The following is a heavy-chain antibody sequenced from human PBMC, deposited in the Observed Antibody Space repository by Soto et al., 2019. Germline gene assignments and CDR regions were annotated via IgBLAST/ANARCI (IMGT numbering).Heavy chain of an antibody. CDR1: GFTFSSYG. CDR3: ARWGLWFGELRSGMDV. J-gene: IGHJ6*02. D-gene: IGHD3-10*01. Sequence: QVQLVESRGGVVQPGRSLRLSCAASGFTFSSYGMHWVRQAPGKGLEWVAVIWYDGSNKYYADSVKGRFTISRDNSKNTLYLQMNSLRAEDTAVYYCARWGLWFGELRSGMDVWGQGTTVTVSS. CDR2: IWYDGSNK. V-gene: IGHV3-33*01.